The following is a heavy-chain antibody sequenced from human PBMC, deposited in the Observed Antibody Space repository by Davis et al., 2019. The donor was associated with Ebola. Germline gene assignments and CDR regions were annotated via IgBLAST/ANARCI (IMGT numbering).Heavy chain of an antibody. CDR3: AAHSGSYFSSAFDI. CDR1: GFTFSSYW. V-gene: IGHV3-23*01. J-gene: IGHJ3*02. Sequence: GESLKISCAASGFTFSSYWMSWVRQAPGKGLEWVSAISGSGGSTYYADSVKGRFTISRDNSKNTLYLQMNSLRAEDTAVYYCAAHSGSYFSSAFDIWGQGTMVTVSS. D-gene: IGHD1-26*01. CDR2: ISGSGGST.